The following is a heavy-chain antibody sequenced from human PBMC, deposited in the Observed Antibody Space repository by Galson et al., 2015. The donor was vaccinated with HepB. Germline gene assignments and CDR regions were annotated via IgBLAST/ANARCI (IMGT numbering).Heavy chain of an antibody. J-gene: IGHJ4*02. D-gene: IGHD3-10*01. V-gene: IGHV3-66*01. CDR2: IYSGGAT. Sequence: SLRLSCAASGFAVSDNYMSWVRQAPGKGLEWVSVIYSGGATHYGDSVKGRFTISRDNSKNTLYLQMNSLRVEDTAVYYCARGGRGPSASPFDYWGQGTLVTVSS. CDR3: ARGGRGPSASPFDY. CDR1: GFAVSDNY.